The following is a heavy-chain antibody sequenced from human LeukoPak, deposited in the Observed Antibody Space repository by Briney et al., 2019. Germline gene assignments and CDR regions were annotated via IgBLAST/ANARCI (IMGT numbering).Heavy chain of an antibody. Sequence: SGGSLRLSCAASGFTFSSYAMSWVRQAPGKGLEWVSIINKSGGSTNYADSVKGRFTISRDNSENTLYLQVNGLRAEDTAVYYCARVGSSSWYDLLAFDIWGQGTMVTVSS. CDR2: INKSGGST. CDR1: GFTFSSYA. D-gene: IGHD6-13*01. J-gene: IGHJ3*02. CDR3: ARVGSSSWYDLLAFDI. V-gene: IGHV3-23*01.